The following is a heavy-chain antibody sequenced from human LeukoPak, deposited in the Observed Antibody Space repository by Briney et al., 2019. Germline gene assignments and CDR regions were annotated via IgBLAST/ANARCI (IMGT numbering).Heavy chain of an antibody. CDR1: GFTFDDYA. V-gene: IGHV3-43*02. J-gene: IGHJ4*02. CDR3: AKAPCTNGVCYAYYFDY. D-gene: IGHD2-8*01. Sequence: GGSLRLSCAASGFTFDDYAMHWVRQAPGKGLEWVSLISGDGGSTYYADSVKGRFTISRDNSKNSLYLQMNSLRTEDTALYYCAKAPCTNGVCYAYYFDYWGQGTLVTVSS. CDR2: ISGDGGST.